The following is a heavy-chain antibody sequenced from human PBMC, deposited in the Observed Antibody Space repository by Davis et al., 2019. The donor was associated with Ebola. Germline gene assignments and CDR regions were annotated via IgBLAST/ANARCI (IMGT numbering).Heavy chain of an antibody. CDR1: GGTFSSYA. CDR3: ARDLRVGGIAAIWAY. Sequence: AASVKVSCKASGGTFSSYAISWVRQAPGQGLEWMGWINTNKNNTNYAQKLQGRVTMTTDTSTSTAYMELRSLRSDDTAVYYCARDLRVGGIAAIWAYWGQGTLVTVSS. J-gene: IGHJ4*02. CDR2: INTNKNNT. V-gene: IGHV1-18*01. D-gene: IGHD6-6*01.